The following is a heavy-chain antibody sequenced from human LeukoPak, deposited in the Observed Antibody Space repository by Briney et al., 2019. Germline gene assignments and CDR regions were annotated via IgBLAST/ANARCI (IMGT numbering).Heavy chain of an antibody. CDR3: ARDAVLRYFDWLPTGGYYYGMDV. D-gene: IGHD3-9*01. CDR1: GFTFSSYR. V-gene: IGHV3-21*01. J-gene: IGHJ6*02. Sequence: GGSLRLSCAASGFTFSSYRMNWVRQAPGKGLEWVSSISSSSSYIYYADSVKGRFTISRDNAKNSLYLQMNSLRAEDTAVYYCARDAVLRYFDWLPTGGYYYGMDVWGQGTTVTVSS. CDR2: ISSSSSYI.